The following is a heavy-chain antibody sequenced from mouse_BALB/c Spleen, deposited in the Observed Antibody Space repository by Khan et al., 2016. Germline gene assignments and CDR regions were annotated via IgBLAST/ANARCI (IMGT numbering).Heavy chain of an antibody. Sequence: EVQLQESGPSLVKPSQTLSLTCSVTGDSITSGYWNWIRKFPGNKLEYMGYINYSGSTDYNPSLKSRIPITRDTSKNQYFLQLNSVPSDDTATYYFVSYLLNYLDYWGQGTTLTVSS. V-gene: IGHV3-8*02. CDR2: INYSGST. CDR1: GDSITSGY. J-gene: IGHJ2*01. D-gene: IGHD2-1*01. CDR3: VSYLLNYLDY.